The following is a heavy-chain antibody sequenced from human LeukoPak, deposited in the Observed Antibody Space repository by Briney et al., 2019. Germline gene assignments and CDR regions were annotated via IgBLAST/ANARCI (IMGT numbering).Heavy chain of an antibody. J-gene: IGHJ4*02. Sequence: GGSLRLSCSVSGFTFSSYAMHWVRQAPGRGLEYVSAISSNGGSTYYPDSLKGRFTISRDNSKNTLYHQMSSLRAEDTALYYCAKEGTSSTWTFDYWGQGTQVTVSS. CDR1: GFTFSSYA. CDR2: ISSNGGST. V-gene: IGHV3-64D*09. CDR3: AKEGTSSTWTFDY. D-gene: IGHD6-13*01.